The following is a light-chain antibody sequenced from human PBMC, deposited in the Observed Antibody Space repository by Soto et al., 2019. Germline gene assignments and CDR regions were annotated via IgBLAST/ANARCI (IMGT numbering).Light chain of an antibody. V-gene: IGKV1-27*01. CDR3: QKYDIAPPT. J-gene: IGKJ4*01. CDR1: QDINNY. Sequence: DTQMTQSPSSLSASLGDRVTITCRASQDINNYLAWYQQRPGKVPKLLIYAASTLQSGVPSRFSGSGSGTDFTLTISSLPPEDVGTYYCQKYDIAPPTFGGGTRVEIK. CDR2: AAS.